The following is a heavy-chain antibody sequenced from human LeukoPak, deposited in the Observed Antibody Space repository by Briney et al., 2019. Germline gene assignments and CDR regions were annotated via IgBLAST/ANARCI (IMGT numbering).Heavy chain of an antibody. CDR1: GFTFSCYS. J-gene: IGHJ4*02. CDR3: ARDWGYYDSSGYYYGFFDY. CDR2: ISSSSSYI. Sequence: GGSLRLSCAASGFTFSCYSMNWVRQAPGKGLEWVSSISSSSSYIYYADSVKGRFTISRDNAKNSLYLQMNSLRAEDTAVYYCARDWGYYDSSGYYYGFFDYWGQGTLVTVSS. D-gene: IGHD3-22*01. V-gene: IGHV3-21*01.